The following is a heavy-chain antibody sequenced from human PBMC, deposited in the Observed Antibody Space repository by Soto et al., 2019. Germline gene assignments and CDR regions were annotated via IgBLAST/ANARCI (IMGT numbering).Heavy chain of an antibody. Sequence: QVQLVQSGAEEKKPGASVKVSCKASGYTFTSHAMHWVRQAPGQRLEWMGWINAGNGNTKYSQKFQGRVTITTDTSASTGYMELSRLRSEDTAVYYCARDGIAAAGTSWFDPWGQGTLVTVSS. D-gene: IGHD6-13*01. CDR1: GYTFTSHA. J-gene: IGHJ5*02. CDR2: INAGNGNT. CDR3: ARDGIAAAGTSWFDP. V-gene: IGHV1-3*05.